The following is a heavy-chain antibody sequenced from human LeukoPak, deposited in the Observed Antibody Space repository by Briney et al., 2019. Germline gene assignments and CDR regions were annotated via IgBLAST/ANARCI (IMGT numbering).Heavy chain of an antibody. J-gene: IGHJ3*02. V-gene: IGHV3-30*02. CDR2: IRYDGSNK. D-gene: IGHD2-2*01. Sequence: PGGSLRLSCAASGFTFSSYGMHWVRQAPGKGLEWVAFIRYDGSNKYYADSVKGRFTISRDNSKNTLYLQMNSLRAEDTAVYYCAKVDRGYCSSTSCFDDAFDIWGQRTMVTVSS. CDR3: AKVDRGYCSSTSCFDDAFDI. CDR1: GFTFSSYG.